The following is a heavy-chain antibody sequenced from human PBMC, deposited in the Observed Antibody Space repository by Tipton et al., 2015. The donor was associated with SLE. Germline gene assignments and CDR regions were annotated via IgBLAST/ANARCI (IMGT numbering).Heavy chain of an antibody. V-gene: IGHV4-61*02. CDR2: IYTSGTT. D-gene: IGHD6-19*01. CDR3: ARGVLSGWYVYMDV. CDR1: GGSISSDTYY. J-gene: IGHJ6*03. Sequence: TLSLTCTVSGGSISSDTYYWSWIRQPAGKGLEFIGRIYTSGTTNYNPPLKSRVSISVDTSKNQFSLKLISVTAADTALYFCARGVLSGWYVYMDVWGKGTTVTVSS.